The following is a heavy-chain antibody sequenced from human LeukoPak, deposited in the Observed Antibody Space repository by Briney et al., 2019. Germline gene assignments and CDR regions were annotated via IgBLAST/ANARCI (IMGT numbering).Heavy chain of an antibody. CDR2: ISAYNGNT. CDR3: ARETYCSSTSCYDY. Sequence: GASVKVSCKDSGYTFTSYGISWVRQAPGQGLEWMGWISAYNGNTNYAQKLQGRVTMTTDTSTSTAYMELRSLRSDDTAVYYCARETYCSSTSCYDYWGQGTLVTVSS. CDR1: GYTFTSYG. V-gene: IGHV1-18*01. J-gene: IGHJ4*02. D-gene: IGHD2-2*01.